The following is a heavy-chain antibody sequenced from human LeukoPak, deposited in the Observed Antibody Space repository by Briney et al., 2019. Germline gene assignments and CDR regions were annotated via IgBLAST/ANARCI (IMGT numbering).Heavy chain of an antibody. J-gene: IGHJ4*02. CDR3: ADRGIFEAPDY. CDR2: VSGSGGST. V-gene: IGHV3-23*01. D-gene: IGHD3-3*01. CDR1: GFTFSSYA. Sequence: GGSLRLSCAASGFTFSSYAMSWVRPAPGKGLAWVSAVSGSGGSTYYADSVKGRFTISRDNSKNTLYLQMNSLRAEDTAVYYCADRGIFEAPDYWGQGTLVTVSS.